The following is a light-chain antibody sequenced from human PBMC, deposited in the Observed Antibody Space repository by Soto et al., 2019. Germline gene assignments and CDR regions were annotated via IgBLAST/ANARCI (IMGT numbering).Light chain of an antibody. CDR3: QQSGCSDT. Sequence: EIVPTQSPGPLSLSPGERATLSSRASQSGSNNYLAWYQQKPRQAPRLLTEGASNRAGVIPGRFSGSGCGADFTLIISRLEPADFAVCYYQQSGCSDTCGQGTKVEIK. V-gene: IGKV3-20*01. CDR2: GAS. CDR1: QSGSNNY. J-gene: IGKJ1*01.